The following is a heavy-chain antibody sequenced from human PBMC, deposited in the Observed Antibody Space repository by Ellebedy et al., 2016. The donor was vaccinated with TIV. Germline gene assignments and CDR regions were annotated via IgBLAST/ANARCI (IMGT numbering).Heavy chain of an antibody. V-gene: IGHV4-39*01. D-gene: IGHD3-10*01. CDR3: ARWFGELLYVRWFDP. CDR2: IYYSGNT. Sequence: SETLSLTCTVSGGSISRSSYYWGWIRQPPGKGLEWIGSIYYSGNTDYNPSLKSRVTISADTSKNQFPLSLSSVTAADTAVYYCARWFGELLYVRWFDPWGQGTLVTVSS. CDR1: GGSISRSSYY. J-gene: IGHJ5*02.